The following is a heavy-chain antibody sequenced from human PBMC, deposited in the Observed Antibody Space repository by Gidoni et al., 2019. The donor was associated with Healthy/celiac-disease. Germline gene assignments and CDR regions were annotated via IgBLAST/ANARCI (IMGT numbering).Heavy chain of an antibody. D-gene: IGHD2-21*02. CDR2: IYYSGST. J-gene: IGHJ3*02. V-gene: IGHV4-61*01. CDR3: ARAPVVVTAIRENDAFDI. CDR1: GGSVRSGSYY. Sequence: QVQLQESGPGLVKPSETLSLTCTVSGGSVRSGSYYWSWIRQPPGKGLEWIGYIYYSGSTNYNPSLKSRVTISVDTSKNQFSLKLSSVTAADTAVYYCARAPVVVTAIRENDAFDIWGQGTMVTVSS.